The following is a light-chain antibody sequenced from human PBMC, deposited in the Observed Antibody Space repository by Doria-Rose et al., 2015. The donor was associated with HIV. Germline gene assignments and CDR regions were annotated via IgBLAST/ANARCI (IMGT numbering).Light chain of an antibody. CDR3: NSYTASGHVV. J-gene: IGLJ2*01. V-gene: IGLV2-14*03. Sequence: QSVLTQTASLSGSPGQSITISCKGTSSDLSGYNSVSWYQQYPGKAPKVIIYDVIRRPSDVSYRFSASKSGNTASLTISGLQPEDEAYYYCNSYTASGHVVFGGGTKLTVL. CDR2: DVI. CDR1: SSDLSGYNS.